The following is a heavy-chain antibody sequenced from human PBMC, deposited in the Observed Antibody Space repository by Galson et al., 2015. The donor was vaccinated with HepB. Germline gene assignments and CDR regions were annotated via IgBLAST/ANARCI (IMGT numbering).Heavy chain of an antibody. J-gene: IGHJ6*02. Sequence: SLRLSCAASEFTFSDYWMSWVRQAPGKGLEWVAQVKYDGSAKYYVDSAKGRFTIFRDNAKNSLYLQMNSLRAEDTAVYYCARDVVPRGIHYVGMDVWGQGTTVTVS. D-gene: IGHD2-21*01. CDR3: ARDVVPRGIHYVGMDV. CDR1: EFTFSDYW. CDR2: VKYDGSAK. V-gene: IGHV3-7*01.